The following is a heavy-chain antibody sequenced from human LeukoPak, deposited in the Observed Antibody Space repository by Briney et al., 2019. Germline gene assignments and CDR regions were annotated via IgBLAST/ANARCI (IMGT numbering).Heavy chain of an antibody. CDR1: GFTFSTYY. CDR3: ASGFSSSPYFDY. J-gene: IGHJ4*02. CDR2: ITGSSSYI. Sequence: KPGGSLRLSCAASGFTFSTYYMNWVRQAPGKGLEWVSFITGSSSYIYYTDSVKGRFTISRDNTKNSLFLQMNSLRDKDTAVYYCASGFSSSPYFDYWGQ. D-gene: IGHD6-6*01. V-gene: IGHV3-21*01.